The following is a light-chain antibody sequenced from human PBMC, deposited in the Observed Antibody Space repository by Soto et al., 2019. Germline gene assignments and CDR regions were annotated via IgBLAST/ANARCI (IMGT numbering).Light chain of an antibody. V-gene: IGKV1-5*03. CDR1: QSISSW. CDR2: KAS. Sequence: DIQMTQSPSTLSASVGDRVTITCRASQSISSWLAWYQQKPGKAPKLLIYKASSLESGVPSRFSGSGSGTEFNLTISSLQPDDFAAYYCQQYNSYWGRTFGQGTKVEIK. CDR3: QQYNSYWGRT. J-gene: IGKJ1*01.